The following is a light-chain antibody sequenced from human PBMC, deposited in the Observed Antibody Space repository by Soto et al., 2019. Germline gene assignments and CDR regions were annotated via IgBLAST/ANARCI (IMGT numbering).Light chain of an antibody. J-gene: IGKJ4*01. CDR2: GAS. Sequence: EIMMTQSPGTLSVSPGERATLSCRASRSVAGNVAWYQQKPGQAPRLLIYGASTRATGIPARFSGSGSGTEFTLTINSLQSEDFALYYCQQYDNWVTFGGGTKVEIK. CDR3: QQYDNWVT. V-gene: IGKV3-15*01. CDR1: RSVAGN.